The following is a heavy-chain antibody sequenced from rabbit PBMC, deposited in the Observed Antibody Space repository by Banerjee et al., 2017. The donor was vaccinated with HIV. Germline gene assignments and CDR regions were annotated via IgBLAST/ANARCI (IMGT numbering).Heavy chain of an antibody. Sequence: QEQLEESGGDLVKPEGSLTLTCTASGFSLSNKYVMCWVRQAPGKGLEWIACIDSTRGITYYASWAKGRFTISKTSSTTVTLQLNSLTAADTATYFCARKDNYVGNGWSLWGPGTLVTVS. J-gene: IGHJ4*01. CDR1: GFSLSNKYV. D-gene: IGHD4-2*01. CDR3: ARKDNYVGNGWSL. CDR2: IDSTRGIT. V-gene: IGHV1S45*01.